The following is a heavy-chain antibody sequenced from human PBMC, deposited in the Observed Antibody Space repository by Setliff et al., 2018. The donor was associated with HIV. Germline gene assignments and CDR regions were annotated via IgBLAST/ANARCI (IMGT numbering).Heavy chain of an antibody. CDR2: IFRGVTT. CDR1: GYPIIEAYY. CDR3: AREGATAGVLHWYDP. J-gene: IGHJ5*02. D-gene: IGHD6-13*01. Sequence: SETLSLTCAVSGYPIIEAYYWLWIRQSPTKGLEYIGIIFRGVTTYYNPSLRSRVALSMDTSKNQFSLRLNSVTAADTAVYYCAREGATAGVLHWYDPWGQGTLVTVSS. V-gene: IGHV4-38-2*02.